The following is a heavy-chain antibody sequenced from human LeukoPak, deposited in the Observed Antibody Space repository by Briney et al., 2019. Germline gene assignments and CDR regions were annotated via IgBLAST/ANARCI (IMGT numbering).Heavy chain of an antibody. Sequence: GRSLRLPCAASGFTFSSYGMHWVRQAPGKGLEWVSVISYDGSNKYYADSVKGRFTISRDNSKNTLYLQMNSLRAEDTAVYYCAKDQGSGATGFDYWGQGTLVTVSS. D-gene: IGHD1-26*01. J-gene: IGHJ4*02. V-gene: IGHV3-30*18. CDR2: ISYDGSNK. CDR1: GFTFSSYG. CDR3: AKDQGSGATGFDY.